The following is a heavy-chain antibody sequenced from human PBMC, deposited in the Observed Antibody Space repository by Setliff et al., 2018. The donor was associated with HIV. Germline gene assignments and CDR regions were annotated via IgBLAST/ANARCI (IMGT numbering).Heavy chain of an antibody. V-gene: IGHV3-23*01. CDR2: SGNGGII. J-gene: IGHJ4*02. CDR1: GFTFSSYA. CDR3: AKQVSGYFDY. Sequence: GSLRLSCAASGFTFSSYAFSWVRQAPGKGLEWVSTSGNGGIIVYTDSVKGRFTMSRDNSKNTLFLVLTSLRPEDTAVYYCAKQVSGYFDYWGQGALVTVSS. D-gene: IGHD3-10*01.